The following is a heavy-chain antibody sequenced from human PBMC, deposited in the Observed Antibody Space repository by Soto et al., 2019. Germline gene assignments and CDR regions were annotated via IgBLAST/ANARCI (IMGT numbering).Heavy chain of an antibody. CDR2: IYYSGST. Sequence: PPETLSLTCTVSGGSISSYYWSWIRQPPGKGLEWIGYIYYSGSTNYNPSLKSRVTISVDTSKNQFSLKLSSVTAADTAVYYCARDRTGYPYAFDIWGQGTMVTVSS. J-gene: IGHJ3*02. CDR1: GGSISSYY. V-gene: IGHV4-59*01. CDR3: ARDRTGYPYAFDI. D-gene: IGHD3-9*01.